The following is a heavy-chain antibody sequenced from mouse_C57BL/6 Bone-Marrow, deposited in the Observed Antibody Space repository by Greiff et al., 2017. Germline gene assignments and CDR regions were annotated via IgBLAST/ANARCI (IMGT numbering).Heavy chain of an antibody. D-gene: IGHD5-1*01. J-gene: IGHJ2*01. CDR3: ARSSTFFYYFDY. V-gene: IGHV1-47*01. Sequence: VKLQQSGAELVKPGASVKMSCKASGYTFTTYPIEWMKQNHGKSLEWIGNFYPYNDDTKSNEKFKGKATLTVEKSSNTVYLELSRLTSDDSAVYYCARSSTFFYYFDYWGQGTTLTVSS. CDR1: GYTFTTYP. CDR2: FYPYNDDT.